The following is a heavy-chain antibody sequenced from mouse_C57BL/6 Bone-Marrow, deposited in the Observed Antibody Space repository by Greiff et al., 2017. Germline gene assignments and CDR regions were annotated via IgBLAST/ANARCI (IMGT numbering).Heavy chain of an antibody. CDR3: AKTYYSNYGYFDY. CDR1: GFTFSDYG. D-gene: IGHD2-5*01. V-gene: IGHV5-17*01. Sequence: EVQLVESGGGLVKPGGSLKLSCAASGFTFSDYGMHWVRQAPEQGLEWVAYISSGSSTIYYADTVKGRFTISRDNAKNTLFLQMTSLRSEDTAMYYCAKTYYSNYGYFDYWGQGTTLTVSS. J-gene: IGHJ2*01. CDR2: ISSGSSTI.